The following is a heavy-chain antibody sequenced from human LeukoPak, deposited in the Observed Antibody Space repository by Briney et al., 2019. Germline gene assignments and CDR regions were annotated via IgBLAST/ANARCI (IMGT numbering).Heavy chain of an antibody. CDR2: IIPIFGTA. Sequence: EASVKVSCKASGYTFTSYDINWVRQATGQGLEWMGGIIPIFGTANYAQKFQGRVTITADESTSTAYMELSSLRSEDTAVYYCARDRADYDILTGYTQYYYYYYMDVWGKGTTVTVSS. J-gene: IGHJ6*03. V-gene: IGHV1-69*13. CDR3: ARDRADYDILTGYTQYYYYYYMDV. D-gene: IGHD3-9*01. CDR1: GYTFTSYD.